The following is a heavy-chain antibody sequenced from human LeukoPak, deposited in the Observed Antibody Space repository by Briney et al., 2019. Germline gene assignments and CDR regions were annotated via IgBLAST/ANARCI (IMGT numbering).Heavy chain of an antibody. CDR2: ISSSSSCI. CDR3: AREGRDGYNFDAFDI. D-gene: IGHD5-24*01. CDR1: GFTFSSYS. J-gene: IGHJ3*02. Sequence: GGSLRLSCAASGFTFSSYSMNWVRQAPGKGLEWVSYISSSSSCIYYADSVKGRFTISRDNAKNSLYLQMNSLRAEDTAVYYCAREGRDGYNFDAFDIWGQGTMVTVSS. V-gene: IGHV3-21*05.